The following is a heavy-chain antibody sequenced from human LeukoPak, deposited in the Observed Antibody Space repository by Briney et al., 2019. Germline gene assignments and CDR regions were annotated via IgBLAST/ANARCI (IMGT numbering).Heavy chain of an antibody. V-gene: IGHV3-7*05. J-gene: IGHJ4*02. CDR1: GFAFSSFW. Sequence: GGSLRLSCAASGFAFSSFWMSWVRQAPGKGLEWVANIKRDGGDKYYVDSVKGRFSISRDNAKNSLYLHMNSLRAEDTAVYYCARGDEYTTSPWGQGTLVTVSS. CDR3: ARGDEYTTSP. CDR2: IKRDGGDK. D-gene: IGHD2-2*02.